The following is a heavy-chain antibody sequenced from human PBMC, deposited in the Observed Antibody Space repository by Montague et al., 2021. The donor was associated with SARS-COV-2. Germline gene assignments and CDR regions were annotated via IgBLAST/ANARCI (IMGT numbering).Heavy chain of an antibody. D-gene: IGHD3-10*01. CDR2: IDWDDDK. V-gene: IGHV2-70*11. J-gene: IGHJ6*02. CDR1: GFSLSTSGMC. CDR3: ARIVGVLLWFGESDYGIDV. Sequence: PALVKPTQTLTLTCTSSGFSLSTSGMCVSWIRQPPGKALEWLARIDWDDDKYYSTSLKTRLTISKDTSKNQVVLTMTNMDPVDTATYYCARIVGVLLWFGESDYGIDVWGQGTTVTVSS.